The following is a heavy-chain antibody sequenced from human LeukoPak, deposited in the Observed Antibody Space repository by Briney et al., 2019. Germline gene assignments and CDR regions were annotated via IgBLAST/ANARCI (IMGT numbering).Heavy chain of an antibody. CDR3: ASADFFGFHI. Sequence: GESLKISCKGYGYSFNRYWIGWVRQMPGKGLEWMGIIYPGDSDTRYSPSFQGQVTISSDKSISTAYLQWSSLKASDTGMYYCASADFFGFHIWGQGTMVTVSS. CDR2: IYPGDSDT. CDR1: GYSFNRYW. J-gene: IGHJ3*02. V-gene: IGHV5-51*01. D-gene: IGHD2-21*02.